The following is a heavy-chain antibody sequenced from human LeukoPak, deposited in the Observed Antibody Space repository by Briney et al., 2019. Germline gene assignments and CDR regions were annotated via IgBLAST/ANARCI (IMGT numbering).Heavy chain of an antibody. CDR1: GGSISSSSYY. J-gene: IGHJ4*02. Sequence: SETLSLTCTVSGGSISSSSYYWGWIRQPPGKGLEWIGSIYYSGSTYYNPSLKSRVTISVDTSKNQFSLKLSSVTAADTAVYYCARVAPIDYGAHGGAYYFDYWGQGTLVTVSS. D-gene: IGHD4-17*01. CDR2: IYYSGST. CDR3: ARVAPIDYGAHGGAYYFDY. V-gene: IGHV4-39*07.